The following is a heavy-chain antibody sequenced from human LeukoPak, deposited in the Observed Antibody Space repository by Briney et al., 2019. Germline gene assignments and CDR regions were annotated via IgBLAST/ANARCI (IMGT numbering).Heavy chain of an antibody. V-gene: IGHV4-30-2*01. J-gene: IGHJ3*02. Sequence: SETLSLTCTVSGGSISSGGYYWSWIRQPPGKGLEWIGYIYHSGSTYYNPSLKSRVTISVERSKNQFSLKLSSVTAADTAVYYCARDRRFWSGDYAFDIWGQGTMVTVSS. CDR3: ARDRRFWSGDYAFDI. D-gene: IGHD3-3*01. CDR1: GGSISSGGYY. CDR2: IYHSGST.